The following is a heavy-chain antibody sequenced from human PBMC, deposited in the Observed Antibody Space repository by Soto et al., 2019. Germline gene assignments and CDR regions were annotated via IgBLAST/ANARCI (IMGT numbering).Heavy chain of an antibody. Sequence: GGSMRLSCAASEFTFINYARSWVRKAPGKGLEWVSAISYGGGTTYYADSVKGRFTISRDNSKNTLYLQMNSLRAEDTAVYYCAKNPGYYYDSTGYHFDYWGQGTLVTVSS. CDR2: ISYGGGTT. CDR3: AKNPGYYYDSTGYHFDY. V-gene: IGHV3-23*01. J-gene: IGHJ4*02. CDR1: EFTFINYA. D-gene: IGHD3-22*01.